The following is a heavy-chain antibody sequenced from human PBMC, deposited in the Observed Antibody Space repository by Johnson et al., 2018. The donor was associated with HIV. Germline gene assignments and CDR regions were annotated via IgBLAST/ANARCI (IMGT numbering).Heavy chain of an antibody. J-gene: IGHJ3*02. V-gene: IGHV3-13*01. CDR1: GFTLGSYD. Sequence: VQLVESGGGLVQRGGSLRLSCEASGFTLGSYDMHWVRQAAGKGLEWVSEIDSDGETYYPASVKGRFTTSRENYKNSFYLHMNSLRAGDTAVYYCARRSITSDGVDIWGQGTMVTVSS. CDR2: IDSDGET. D-gene: IGHD2-2*01. CDR3: ARRSITSDGVDI.